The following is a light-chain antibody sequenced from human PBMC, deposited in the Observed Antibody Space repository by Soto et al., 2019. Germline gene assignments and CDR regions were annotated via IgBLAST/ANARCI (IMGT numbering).Light chain of an antibody. V-gene: IGKV1-12*01. Sequence: DIQMTQSPSSVSASVGDRVTITCRASQGIINWLAWYQQKPGKAPNLLIYAASSLQSGVPSRFSGSSSGTDFTLTISSLQPEDSATYYCQQTNSFPWTFGQGTKVEIK. CDR2: AAS. J-gene: IGKJ1*01. CDR3: QQTNSFPWT. CDR1: QGIINW.